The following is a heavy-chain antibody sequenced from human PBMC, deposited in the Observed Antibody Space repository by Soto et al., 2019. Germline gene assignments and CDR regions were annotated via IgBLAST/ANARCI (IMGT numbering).Heavy chain of an antibody. CDR1: GYTFTGYY. CDR2: INPNGGGT. J-gene: IGHJ6*03. V-gene: IGHV1-2*04. D-gene: IGHD5-12*01. CDR3: ARESGGATATLDYYYFYMDV. Sequence: ALVKVSCKASGYTFTGYYMHWVRQAHGQGLERMGWINPNGGGTKYAQKFQGWVSMTRDTSIRTVYMQLNRLRSDDTAVYYCARESGGATATLDYYYFYMDVWGTGTTVTVSS.